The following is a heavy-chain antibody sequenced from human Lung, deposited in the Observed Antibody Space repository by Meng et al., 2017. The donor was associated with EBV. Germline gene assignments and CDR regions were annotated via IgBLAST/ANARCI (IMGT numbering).Heavy chain of an antibody. CDR1: GGSISSSNW. J-gene: IGHJ4*02. Sequence: LQGAGPGLVKPSGTLPRTCAVSGGSISSSNWWSWVRQPPGKGLEWIGEIYHSGSTNYNPSLKSRVTISVDKSKNQFSLKLSSVTAADTAVYYCARARSIAAAVIDYWGQGTLVTVSS. CDR2: IYHSGST. D-gene: IGHD6-13*01. CDR3: ARARSIAAAVIDY. V-gene: IGHV4-4*02.